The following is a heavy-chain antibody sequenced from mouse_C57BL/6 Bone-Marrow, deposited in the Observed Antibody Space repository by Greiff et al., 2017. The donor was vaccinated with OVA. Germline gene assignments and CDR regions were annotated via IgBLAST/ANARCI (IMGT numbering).Heavy chain of an antibody. Sequence: VQGVESGAELARPGASVKLSCKASGYTFTSYGISWVKQRTGQGLEWIGEIYPRSGNTYYNEKFKGKATLTADKSSSTAYMELRSLTSEDSAVYFCARRTVVGRYFDYWGQGTTLTVSS. J-gene: IGHJ2*01. D-gene: IGHD1-1*01. V-gene: IGHV1-81*01. CDR3: ARRTVVGRYFDY. CDR2: IYPRSGNT. CDR1: GYTFTSYG.